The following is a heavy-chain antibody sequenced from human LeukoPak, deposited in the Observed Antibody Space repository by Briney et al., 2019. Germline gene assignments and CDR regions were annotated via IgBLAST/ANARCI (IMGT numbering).Heavy chain of an antibody. CDR2: IYYSGST. V-gene: IGHV4-59*01. J-gene: IGHJ4*02. CDR1: GGSISSYY. Sequence: SETLSLTCTVSGGSISSYYWSWIRQPPGKGLEWIGYIYYSGSTNYNPPLKSRVTISVDTSKNQFSLKLSSVTAADTAVYYCARYHSSGYYGHFDYWGQGTLVTVSS. CDR3: ARYHSSGYYGHFDY. D-gene: IGHD3-22*01.